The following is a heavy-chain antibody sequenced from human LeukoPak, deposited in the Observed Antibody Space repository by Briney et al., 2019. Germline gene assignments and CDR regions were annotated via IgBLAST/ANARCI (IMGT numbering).Heavy chain of an antibody. CDR1: GYGFSDVY. V-gene: IGHV1-2*02. D-gene: IGHD5/OR15-5a*01. J-gene: IGHJ5*02. CDR3: ATSSSVTHTRDP. Sequence: ASVKVSCKASGYGFSDVYFNWVRQAPGQGLEWMGWINPHSGATNYAQRFQGRVSMDASIDTAYMELGRLTSDDTAVYYCATSSSVTHTRDPWGQGTLVTVSS. CDR2: INPHSGAT.